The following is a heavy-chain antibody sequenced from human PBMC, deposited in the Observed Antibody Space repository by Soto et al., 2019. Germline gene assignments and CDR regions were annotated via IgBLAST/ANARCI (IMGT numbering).Heavy chain of an antibody. CDR3: ARELILGMANGRYFDY. CDR1: GFTFSSYG. J-gene: IGHJ4*02. V-gene: IGHV3-33*01. Sequence: QVQLVESGGGVVQPGRSLRLSCAASGFTFSSYGMHWVRQAPGKGLEWVAVIWYDGSNKYYADSVKGRFTISRDNSKNTLYLQMNSLRAVDTAVYYCARELILGMANGRYFDYWGQGTLVTVSS. CDR2: IWYDGSNK. D-gene: IGHD2-8*01.